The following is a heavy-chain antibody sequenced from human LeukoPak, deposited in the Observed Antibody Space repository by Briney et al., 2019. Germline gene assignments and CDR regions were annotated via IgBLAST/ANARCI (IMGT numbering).Heavy chain of an antibody. D-gene: IGHD3-22*01. V-gene: IGHV4-38-2*01. CDR1: GYSISSGYY. J-gene: IGHJ4*02. CDR2: IYHSGST. CDR3: ARGRIDYFDSSGYSGYFDY. Sequence: PSETLSLTCAVSGYSISSGYYWGWIQQPPGKGLEWIGSIYHSGSTYYNPSLKSRVTISVDTSQNQFPLKLSSVTAADTAVYYCARGRIDYFDSSGYSGYFDYWGQGTLVTVSS.